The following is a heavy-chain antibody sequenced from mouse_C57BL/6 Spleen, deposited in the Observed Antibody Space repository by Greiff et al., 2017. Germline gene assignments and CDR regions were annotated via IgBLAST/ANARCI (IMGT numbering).Heavy chain of an antibody. Sequence: VKLQQPGAELVRPGSSVKLSCKASGYTFTSYWMHWVKQRPIQGLEWIGNIDPSDSETHYNQKFKDKATLTVDKSSSTAYMQLSNLTSEDSAVYYCALITTVVSFDYWGQGTTLTVSS. J-gene: IGHJ2*01. CDR3: ALITTVVSFDY. CDR2: IDPSDSET. CDR1: GYTFTSYW. V-gene: IGHV1-52*01. D-gene: IGHD1-1*01.